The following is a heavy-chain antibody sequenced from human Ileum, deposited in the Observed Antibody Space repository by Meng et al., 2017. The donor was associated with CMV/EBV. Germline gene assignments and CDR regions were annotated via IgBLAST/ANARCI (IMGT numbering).Heavy chain of an antibody. CDR1: GDSVSSSTAA. V-gene: IGHV6-1*01. Sequence: WAISGDSVSSSTAAWNWIRQSPSRGLEWLGRTFYRSKWTNDYAVSVQGRITITPDISKNQFSLQLNSVTPDDTAVYYCARIAWNVAAFWGQGTLVTVSS. CDR3: ARIAWNVAAF. J-gene: IGHJ4*02. CDR2: TFYRSKWTN. D-gene: IGHD1-1*01.